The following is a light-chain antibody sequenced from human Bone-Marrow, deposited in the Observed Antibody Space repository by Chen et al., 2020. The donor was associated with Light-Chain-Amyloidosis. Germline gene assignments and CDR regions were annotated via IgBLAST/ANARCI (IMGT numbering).Light chain of an antibody. CDR1: NIGSTI. Sequence: SSVLTQPSSVSVAPGQTATIACGGNNIGSTILHWYQQTPGQAPLLVVYDDSDRPSGIPERLSGYNSGNTATLTISRVEAGDEADYYCQVWDRSSDRPVFGGGTKLTVL. J-gene: IGLJ3*02. CDR3: QVWDRSSDRPV. V-gene: IGLV3-21*02. CDR2: DDS.